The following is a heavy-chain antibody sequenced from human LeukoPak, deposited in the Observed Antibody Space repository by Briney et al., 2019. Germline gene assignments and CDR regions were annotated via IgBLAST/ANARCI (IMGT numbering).Heavy chain of an antibody. J-gene: IGHJ4*02. Sequence: GGSLRLSCAASEFTFSSYSMNWVRQAPGKGLEWVSSISGSSSYIYYADSVNGRFTISRDNAKNSLYLQMNSLRAEDTAVYYCARVSAPVTGSTPLDYWGQGTLVTVSS. D-gene: IGHD3-9*01. CDR2: ISGSSSYI. CDR1: EFTFSSYS. V-gene: IGHV3-21*01. CDR3: ARVSAPVTGSTPLDY.